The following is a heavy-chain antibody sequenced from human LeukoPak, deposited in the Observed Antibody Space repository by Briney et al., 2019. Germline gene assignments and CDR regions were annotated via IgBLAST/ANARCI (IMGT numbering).Heavy chain of an antibody. CDR1: GGSIRSYY. V-gene: IGHV4-59*01. CDR3: ARTYSSSWPYFDF. Sequence: KTSETLSLTCTVSGGSIRSYYWSWIRQPPGKGLEWIGYIYYSGSTNYNPSLKSRVTISVDTSKNQFSLKLSSVTAADTAVYYCARTYSSSWPYFDFWGQGTLVTVSS. J-gene: IGHJ4*02. D-gene: IGHD6-13*01. CDR2: IYYSGST.